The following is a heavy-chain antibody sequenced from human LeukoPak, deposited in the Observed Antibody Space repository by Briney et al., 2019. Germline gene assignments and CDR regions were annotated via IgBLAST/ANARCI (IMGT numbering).Heavy chain of an antibody. CDR3: ASHYDFWSGSYFDY. D-gene: IGHD3-3*01. Sequence: GASLRLSCEASGFTLSTYWMNWVRQVPGEGMDWVAYINPDGSGKRYVDSVKGRFTIARDTADKSLSLQMNSLRTEDTAVYYCASHYDFWSGSYFDYWGQGTLVTVSS. CDR1: GFTLSTYW. J-gene: IGHJ4*02. CDR2: INPDGSGK. V-gene: IGHV3-7*01.